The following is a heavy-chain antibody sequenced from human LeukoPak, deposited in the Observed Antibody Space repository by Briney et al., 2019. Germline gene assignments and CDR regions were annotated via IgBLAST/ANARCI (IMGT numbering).Heavy chain of an antibody. V-gene: IGHV3-23*01. CDR3: AKAILDSRQSANY. D-gene: IGHD3-3*01. CDR2: ISGSGGST. Sequence: PGGSLRLSCAASGFTFSSYAMSWDRQAPGKGLEWVSAISGSGGSTYYADSVKGRFTISRDNSKNTLYLQMNSLRAEDTAVYYCAKAILDSRQSANYWGQGTLVTVSS. CDR1: GFTFSSYA. J-gene: IGHJ4*02.